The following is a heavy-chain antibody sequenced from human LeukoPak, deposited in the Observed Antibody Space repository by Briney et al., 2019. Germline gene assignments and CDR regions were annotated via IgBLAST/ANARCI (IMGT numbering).Heavy chain of an antibody. CDR3: ARKYYYDSSGYYSVDAFDI. CDR1: GGSISSSSYY. J-gene: IGHJ3*02. CDR2: IYYSGST. D-gene: IGHD3-22*01. Sequence: PSETLSLTCTVSGGSISSSSYYWGWIRQPPGKGLEWIGSIYYSGSTYYNPSLKSRVTISVDTSKNQFSLKLSSVTAADTAVYYCARKYYYDSSGYYSVDAFDIWGQGTMVTVSS. V-gene: IGHV4-39*07.